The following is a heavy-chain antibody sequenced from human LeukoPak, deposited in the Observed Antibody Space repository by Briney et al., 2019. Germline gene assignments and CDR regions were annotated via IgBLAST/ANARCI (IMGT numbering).Heavy chain of an antibody. CDR3: ATLDTDFDY. CDR1: GYSFTSYW. J-gene: IGHJ4*02. CDR2: IGPSESYT. Sequence: GASLKISCKGSGYSFTSYWISWVRQMPGKGLEWMGRIGPSESYTNYSPSFQGHVTISADKSISTAYLQWSSLKASDTAMYYCATLDTDFDYWGQGTLVTVST. V-gene: IGHV5-10-1*01. D-gene: IGHD3-9*01.